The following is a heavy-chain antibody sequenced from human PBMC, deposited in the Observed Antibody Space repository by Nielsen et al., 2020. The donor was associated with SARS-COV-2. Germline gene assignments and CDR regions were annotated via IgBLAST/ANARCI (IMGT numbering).Heavy chain of an antibody. V-gene: IGHV3-73*01. D-gene: IGHD4-23*01. CDR1: GFTFSGSA. Sequence: GGSLRLSCAASGFTFSGSAMHWVRQASGKGLEWVGRIRSYANDYATAYAASVNGRFTISRDDSKNTAYLQMNSLKTEDTAVYYCSSPTVAFWGQGTLVTVSS. J-gene: IGHJ4*02. CDR2: IRSYANDYAT. CDR3: SSPTVAF.